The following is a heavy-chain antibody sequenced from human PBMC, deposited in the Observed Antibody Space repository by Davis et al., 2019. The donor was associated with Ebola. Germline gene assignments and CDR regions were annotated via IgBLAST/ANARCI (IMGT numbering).Heavy chain of an antibody. V-gene: IGHV3-11*04. CDR1: GFTFSDYY. J-gene: IGHJ4*02. CDR2: IGPSGNSF. Sequence: PGGSLRLSCEVSGFTFSDYYMSWIRQAPGKGLEWIAYIGPSGNSFYCADSVKGRFTISRDNSKNTLYLQMNSLRPEDSAVYYCARDRGILRLVGDYYFDYWGQGTLATVSS. D-gene: IGHD3-10*01. CDR3: ARDRGILRLVGDYYFDY.